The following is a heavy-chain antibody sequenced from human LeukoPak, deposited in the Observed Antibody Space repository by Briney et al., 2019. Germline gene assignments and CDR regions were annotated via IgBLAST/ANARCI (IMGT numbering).Heavy chain of an antibody. Sequence: GGSLRLSCTVSGFTVSSNSMSWVRQAPGKGLEWVAYISGSGHDINYSDSVKGRFTISGDNAKNSLYLQMSSLRVEDTAVYYCTRDPRHFDSCGQGTLVTVSS. V-gene: IGHV3-11*04. D-gene: IGHD6-6*01. CDR2: ISGSGHDI. CDR1: GFTVSSNS. J-gene: IGHJ5*01. CDR3: TRDPRHFDS.